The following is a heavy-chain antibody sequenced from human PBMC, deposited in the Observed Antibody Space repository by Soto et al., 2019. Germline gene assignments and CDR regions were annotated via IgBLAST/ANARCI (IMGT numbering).Heavy chain of an antibody. V-gene: IGHV1-24*01. Sequence: ASVKVSCKVSGYTLTELSMHWVRQAPGKGLEWMGGFDPEDGETIYAQKFQGRVTMTEDTTTDTAYMELSSLRSEDTAVYYCATVGGDYYYFDYWGQGTLVTVSS. CDR2: FDPEDGET. CDR1: GYTLTELS. J-gene: IGHJ4*02. CDR3: ATVGGDYYYFDY. D-gene: IGHD4-17*01.